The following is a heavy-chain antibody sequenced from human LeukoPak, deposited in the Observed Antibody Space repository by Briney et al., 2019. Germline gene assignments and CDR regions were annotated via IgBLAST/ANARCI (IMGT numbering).Heavy chain of an antibody. CDR1: GFTFSSYE. J-gene: IGHJ4*02. D-gene: IGHD1-14*01. CDR3: ARAPRAPLFDY. Sequence: GRSLRLSCAASGFTFSSYEMNWVRQAPGKGLECVSYISSSGSTIYYADSVKGRFTISRDNAKNSLYLQMNSLKAEDTAVYYCARAPRAPLFDYWGQGTLVTVSS. CDR2: ISSSGSTI. V-gene: IGHV3-48*03.